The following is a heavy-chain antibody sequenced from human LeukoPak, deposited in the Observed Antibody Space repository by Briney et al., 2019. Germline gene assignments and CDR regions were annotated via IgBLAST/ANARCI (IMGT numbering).Heavy chain of an antibody. Sequence: SETLSPTCTVSGGSISNYYWSWIRQSPGKGLEWIGYIYYSGSTNYNPSLKSRVTISVDTSKNQFSLKLSSVTAADTAVYYCARSRFGVIIYFDYWGQGTLVTVSS. CDR1: GGSISNYY. J-gene: IGHJ4*02. CDR3: ARSRFGVIIYFDY. CDR2: IYYSGST. V-gene: IGHV4-59*01. D-gene: IGHD3-3*01.